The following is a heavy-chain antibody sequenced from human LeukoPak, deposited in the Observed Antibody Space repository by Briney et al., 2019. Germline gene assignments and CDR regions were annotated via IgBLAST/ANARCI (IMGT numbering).Heavy chain of an antibody. Sequence: GGSLRLSCAASGFTFSSYSMNWVRQAPGKGLEWVSYISSSSSTIYYADSVKGRFTISRDNAKNSLYLQMNSLRAEDTAVYYCATGPLPFDYWGQGTLVTASS. CDR2: ISSSSSTI. V-gene: IGHV3-48*01. J-gene: IGHJ4*02. CDR1: GFTFSSYS. CDR3: ATGPLPFDY.